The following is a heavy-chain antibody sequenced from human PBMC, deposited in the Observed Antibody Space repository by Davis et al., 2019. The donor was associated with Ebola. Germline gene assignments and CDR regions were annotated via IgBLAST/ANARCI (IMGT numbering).Heavy chain of an antibody. J-gene: IGHJ6*02. CDR2: IIPIFGTA. CDR3: ARWPERYYYYGMDV. V-gene: IGHV1-69*06. CDR1: GYTFTNYG. Sequence: SSVKVSCKASGYTFTNYGITWVRQAPGQGLEWMGGIIPIFGTANYAQKFQGRVTITADKSTSTAYMELSSLRSEDTAVYYCARWPERYYYYGMDVWGQGTTVTVSS. D-gene: IGHD1-14*01.